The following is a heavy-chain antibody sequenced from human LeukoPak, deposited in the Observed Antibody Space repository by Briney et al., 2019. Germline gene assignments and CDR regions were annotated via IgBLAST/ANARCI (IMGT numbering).Heavy chain of an antibody. CDR3: ARADQDSSGYYQAYYFDY. CDR2: ISYDGSNK. J-gene: IGHJ4*02. D-gene: IGHD3-22*01. Sequence: PGGSLRLSCAASGFTFSSYAMHWVRQAPGKGLEWVAVISYDGSNKYYADSVKGRFTISRDNSKNTLYLQMNSLRAEDTAVYYCARADQDSSGYYQAYYFDYWGQGTLVTVSS. V-gene: IGHV3-30*04. CDR1: GFTFSSYA.